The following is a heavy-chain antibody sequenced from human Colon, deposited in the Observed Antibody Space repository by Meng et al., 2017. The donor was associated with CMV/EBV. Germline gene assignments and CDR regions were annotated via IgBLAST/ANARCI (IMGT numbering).Heavy chain of an antibody. V-gene: IGHV3-66*02. J-gene: IGHJ4*02. Sequence: CAASGFIVSRKYVTWVRQAPGKGLEWVSVIYSGGDNTYYGDSVKGRFSISRDSSKNTVYLQMNSLRPEDTAVYFCVATQGWPGFDFWGQGTLVTVSS. D-gene: IGHD5-12*01. CDR3: VATQGWPGFDF. CDR1: GFIVSRKY. CDR2: IYSGGDNT.